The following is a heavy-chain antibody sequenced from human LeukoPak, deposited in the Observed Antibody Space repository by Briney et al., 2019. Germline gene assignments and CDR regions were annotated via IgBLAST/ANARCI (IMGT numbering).Heavy chain of an antibody. D-gene: IGHD3-3*01. CDR3: AKGPRFLEWLPGLDY. J-gene: IGHJ4*02. Sequence: GGSLRLSCTASGFTFRSYSMNWVRQAPGKGLEWVAVISYDGSNKYYADSVKGRFTISRDTSKYTLYLQMNSLRAEDTAVYYCAKGPRFLEWLPGLDYWGQGTLVTVSS. V-gene: IGHV3-30*18. CDR2: ISYDGSNK. CDR1: GFTFRSYS.